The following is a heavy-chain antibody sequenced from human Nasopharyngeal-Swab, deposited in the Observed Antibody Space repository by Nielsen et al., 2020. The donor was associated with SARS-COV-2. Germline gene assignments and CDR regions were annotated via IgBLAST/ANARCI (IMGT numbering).Heavy chain of an antibody. CDR2: INWNGGST. V-gene: IGHV3-20*01. D-gene: IGHD5-12*01. CDR1: GFTFDDYG. J-gene: IGHJ5*02. CDR3: ARSGSGYARGWFDP. Sequence: GESLKISCAASGFTFDDYGMSWVRQAPGKGLEWVSGINWNGGSTGYADSVKGRFIISRDNAKNSLYLQMNSLRAEDTALYHCARSGSGYARGWFDPWGQGTLVTVSS.